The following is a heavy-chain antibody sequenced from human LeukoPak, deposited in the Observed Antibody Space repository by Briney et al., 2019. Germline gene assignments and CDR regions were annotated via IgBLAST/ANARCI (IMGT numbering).Heavy chain of an antibody. CDR2: ISAYNGNT. CDR3: ARDGITMVRGVINNWFDP. D-gene: IGHD3-10*01. J-gene: IGHJ5*02. Sequence: RRASVKVSCKASGYTLTSYGISWVRQAPGQGLEWMGWISAYNGNTNYAQKLQGRVTMTTDTSTSTAYMEPRSLRSDDTAVYYCARDGITMVRGVINNWFDPWGQGTLVTVSS. V-gene: IGHV1-18*04. CDR1: GYTLTSYG.